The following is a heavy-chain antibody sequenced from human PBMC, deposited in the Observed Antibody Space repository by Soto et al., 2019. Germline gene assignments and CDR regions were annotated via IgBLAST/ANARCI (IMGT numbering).Heavy chain of an antibody. D-gene: IGHD6-6*01. CDR3: ARGALAGRQLVSYFDY. J-gene: IGHJ4*02. CDR1: GYTFTSYY. V-gene: IGHV1-46*03. CDR2: INPSGGST. Sequence: ASVKVSCKASGYTFTSYYMHWVRQAPGQGLEWMGIINPSGGSTSYAQKFQGRVTMTRDTSTSTVYMELSSLRSEDTAVYYCARGALAGRQLVSYFDYWGQGTLVTVSS.